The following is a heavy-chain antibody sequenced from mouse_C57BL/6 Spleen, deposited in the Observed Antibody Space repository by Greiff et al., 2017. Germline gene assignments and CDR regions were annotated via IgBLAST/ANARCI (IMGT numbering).Heavy chain of an antibody. CDR1: GYTFTDYE. Sequence: VKLMESGAELVRPGASVTLSCKASGYTFTDYEMHWVKQTPVHGLEWIGAIDPETGGTAYNQKFKGKAILTADKSSSTAYMELRSLTSEDSAVYYCTRWLLSYWYFDVWGTGTTVTVSS. CDR2: IDPETGGT. V-gene: IGHV1-15*01. D-gene: IGHD2-3*01. CDR3: TRWLLSYWYFDV. J-gene: IGHJ1*03.